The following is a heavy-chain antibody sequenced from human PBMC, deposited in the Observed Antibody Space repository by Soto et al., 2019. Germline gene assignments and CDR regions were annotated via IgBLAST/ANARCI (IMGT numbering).Heavy chain of an antibody. Sequence: QVQLQESGPGLVKPSQTLSLTCAVSGDSISSGGYYWGWIRQPPGMGLEWIGYRYYSGGTFYNPSLKSRVTISIDTSENQFSLKLSSVTAADTAVYFCARVAVDIGTTIYYWGQGTPVTVSS. CDR3: ARVAVDIGTTIYY. CDR1: GDSISSGGYY. D-gene: IGHD5-12*01. CDR2: RYYSGGT. V-gene: IGHV4-31*11. J-gene: IGHJ4*02.